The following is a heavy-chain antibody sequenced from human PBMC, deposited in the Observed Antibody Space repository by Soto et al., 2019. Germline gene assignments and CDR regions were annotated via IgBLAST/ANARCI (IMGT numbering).Heavy chain of an antibody. CDR1: GGSISGSY. J-gene: IGHJ4*02. CDR2: VYYTGST. V-gene: IGHV4-59*01. CDR3: ARSIAVPGAHIDY. D-gene: IGHD6-19*01. Sequence: SETPSLNCSVSGGSISGSYWSWIRQSPWKGLEWLGYVYYTGSTNYSPSLRSRVSISVDTSKNEFSLRLSSVTAAETAVYFCARSIAVPGAHIDYWGQGTQVTVSS.